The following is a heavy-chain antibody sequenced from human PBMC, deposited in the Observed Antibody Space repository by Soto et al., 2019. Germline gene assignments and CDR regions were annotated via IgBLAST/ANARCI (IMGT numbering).Heavy chain of an antibody. D-gene: IGHD2-2*01. CDR2: IYYSGST. J-gene: IGHJ6*02. Sequence: SETLSLTGTVSGGSISSGDYYWSWIRQPPGKGLEWIGYIYYSGSTYYNPSLKSRVTISVDTSKNQFSLKLSSVTAADTAVYYCARDRVVPAVDYYYGMDVWGQGTTVTVSS. CDR1: GGSISSGDYY. V-gene: IGHV4-30-4*01. CDR3: ARDRVVPAVDYYYGMDV.